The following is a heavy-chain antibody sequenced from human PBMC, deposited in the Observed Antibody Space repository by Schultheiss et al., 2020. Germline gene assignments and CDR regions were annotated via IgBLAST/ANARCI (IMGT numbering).Heavy chain of an antibody. CDR3: ARELLYSSSWYPHYYYGMDV. J-gene: IGHJ6*02. CDR1: GGSISSGSYY. V-gene: IGHV4-61*02. CDR2: IYTSGST. D-gene: IGHD6-13*01. Sequence: SETLSLTCTVSGGSISSGSYYWSWIRQPAGKGLEWIGRIYTSGSTNYNPSLKSRVTISVDTSKNQFSLKLSSVTAADTAVYYCARELLYSSSWYPHYYYGMDVWGQGTTVNVSS.